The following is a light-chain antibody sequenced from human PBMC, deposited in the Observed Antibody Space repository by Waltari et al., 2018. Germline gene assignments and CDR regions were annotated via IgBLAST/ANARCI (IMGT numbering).Light chain of an antibody. CDR1: SSAIGRSAI. J-gene: IGLJ3*02. CDR2: DVS. V-gene: IGLV2-23*02. CDR3: CSYAGNYVWV. Sequence: QSALTQPAAVSGSPVQSVTISCTGASSAIGRSAIVPWYQQHPGNGPKLVISDVSKRPSGVSDRFSGSKSGDTASLTISGLQFEDEADYYCCSYAGNYVWVFGGGTRLTVL.